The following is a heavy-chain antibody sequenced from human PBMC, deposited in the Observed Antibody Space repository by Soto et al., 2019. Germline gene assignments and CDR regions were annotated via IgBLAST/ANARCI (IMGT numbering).Heavy chain of an antibody. CDR1: GFTFSDAW. J-gene: IGHJ6*01. V-gene: IGHV3-15*01. D-gene: IGHD3-10*01. CDR2: IKRKIDGETT. CDR3: GTDRGGGMDV. Sequence: EVQLVESGGGMVMPGGSLRLSCAASGFTFSDAWMTWIRQAPGKGLQCVGRIKRKIDGETTDYAAPVKGRCTISRDDSKNTLYLQMNSLKVEDTAMYYCGTDRGGGMDVWGQGTTVTVSS.